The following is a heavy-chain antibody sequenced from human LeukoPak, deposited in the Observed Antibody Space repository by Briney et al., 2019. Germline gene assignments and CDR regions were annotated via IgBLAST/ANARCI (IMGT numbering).Heavy chain of an antibody. D-gene: IGHD6-19*01. J-gene: IGHJ5*02. CDR3: ASKDSSGWYEEA. Sequence: GASVKVSCKASGYTFTSYYIHWVRQAPGRGLEWMGVINPGGGSTSYAQKFQGRVTMTRDTSTSTVYMELSSLRSEDTAVYYCASKDSSGWYEEAWGQGTLVTVSS. V-gene: IGHV1-46*01. CDR1: GYTFTSYY. CDR2: INPGGGST.